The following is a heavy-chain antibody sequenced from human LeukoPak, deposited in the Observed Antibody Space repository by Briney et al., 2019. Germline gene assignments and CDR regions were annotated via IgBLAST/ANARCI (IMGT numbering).Heavy chain of an antibody. Sequence: PSETLSLTCAVYGGSFSGYYWSWIRQPPGKGLEWIGEINHSGSTNYNPSLKSRVTISVDTSKNQFSLKLSSVTAADTAVYYCARGKHSSSSSWSDTFDYWGQGTLVTVSS. CDR3: ARGKHSSSSSWSDTFDY. CDR1: GGSFSGYY. CDR2: INHSGST. J-gene: IGHJ4*02. V-gene: IGHV4-34*01. D-gene: IGHD6-13*01.